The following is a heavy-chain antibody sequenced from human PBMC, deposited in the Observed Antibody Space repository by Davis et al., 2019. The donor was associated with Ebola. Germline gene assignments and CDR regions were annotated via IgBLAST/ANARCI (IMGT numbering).Heavy chain of an antibody. V-gene: IGHV3-7*03. Sequence: PGGSLRLSCAASGFTFSSYWMSWVRQAPGKGLEWVANIKQDGSEKYYVDSVKGRFTISRDNAKNSLYLQMNSLRAEDTAVYYCARAHWYDSSGYWLYWGQGTLVTVSS. J-gene: IGHJ4*02. CDR2: IKQDGSEK. CDR3: ARAHWYDSSGYWLY. CDR1: GFTFSSYW. D-gene: IGHD3-22*01.